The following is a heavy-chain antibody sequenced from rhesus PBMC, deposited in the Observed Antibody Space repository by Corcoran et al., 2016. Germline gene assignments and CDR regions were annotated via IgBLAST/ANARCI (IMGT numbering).Heavy chain of an antibody. CDR1: GFTFSSSA. J-gene: IGHJ4*01. CDR2: IRSKSNNYET. D-gene: IGHD4-35*01. Sequence: EVQLVESGGGLVQPGGSLRLSCAASGFTFSSSAMHWVRQASGKGLEWVGRIRSKSNNYETGYAASVKDRFTISRDDSKNTAYLQMNSLKTEDTAVYYCTTDPGSYGNHFDYWGQGVLVTVSS. CDR3: TTDPGSYGNHFDY. V-gene: IGHV3-118*01.